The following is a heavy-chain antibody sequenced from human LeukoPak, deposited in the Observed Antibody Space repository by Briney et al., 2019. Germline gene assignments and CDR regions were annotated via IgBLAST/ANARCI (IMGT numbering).Heavy chain of an antibody. D-gene: IGHD3-10*01. Sequence: SGPTLVKHTQTLTLTCTFSGFSLSTSGVGVGWIRQPPGKALEWLALIYWDDDKRYSPSLKSRLTITKDTSKNQVVLTMTNMDPVDTATYYCAHRGWFGEFDYWGQGTLVTVSS. CDR1: GFSLSTSGVG. CDR3: AHRGWFGEFDY. J-gene: IGHJ4*02. V-gene: IGHV2-5*02. CDR2: IYWDDDK.